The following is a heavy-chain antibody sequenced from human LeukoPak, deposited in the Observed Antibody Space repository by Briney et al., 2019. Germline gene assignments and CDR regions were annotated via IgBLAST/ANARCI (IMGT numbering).Heavy chain of an antibody. CDR2: ISYDGSDK. V-gene: IGHV3-30*18. D-gene: IGHD3-22*01. Sequence: PGGSLRLSCAASGFSFSSYDMHWVRQAPGKGLEWVAVISYDGSDKYYVDSVKGRFTISRDNSKNTLYLQMNSLKAEDAAVYYCAKDEDSSGYYPIFDYWGQGTLVTVSS. CDR1: GFSFSSYD. J-gene: IGHJ4*02. CDR3: AKDEDSSGYYPIFDY.